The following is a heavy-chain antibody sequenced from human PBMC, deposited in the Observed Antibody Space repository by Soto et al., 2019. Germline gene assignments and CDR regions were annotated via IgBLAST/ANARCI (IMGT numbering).Heavy chain of an antibody. D-gene: IGHD2-15*01. Sequence: QVQLVESGGGVVQPGRSLRLSCAASGFTFSSYGMHWVRQAPGKGLEWVAVIWYDGSNKYYTESVKGRFTISRDNSKNTLYLQMNSLRAEDTAVYYCARGYGGNPGGYWGQGTLVTVSS. CDR1: GFTFSSYG. CDR2: IWYDGSNK. CDR3: ARGYGGNPGGY. J-gene: IGHJ4*02. V-gene: IGHV3-33*01.